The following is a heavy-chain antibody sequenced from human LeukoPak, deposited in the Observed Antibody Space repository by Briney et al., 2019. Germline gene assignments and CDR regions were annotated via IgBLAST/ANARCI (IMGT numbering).Heavy chain of an antibody. D-gene: IGHD6-13*01. V-gene: IGHV4-38-2*01. J-gene: IGHJ6*03. Sequence: SETLSLTCAVSGYSISSGYYWGWIRQPPGKGLEWIGYIYYSGSSNYNPSLKSRVTISVDTSKNQFSLKLSSVTAADTAVYYCARHGVAAGYYYYYMDVWGKGTTVTVSS. CDR1: GYSISSGYY. CDR2: IYYSGSS. CDR3: ARHGVAAGYYYYYMDV.